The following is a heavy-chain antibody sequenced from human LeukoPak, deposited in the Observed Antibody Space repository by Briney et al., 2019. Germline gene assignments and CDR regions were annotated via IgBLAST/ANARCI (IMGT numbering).Heavy chain of an antibody. CDR1: GGSFSDYH. CDR2: IYHSGST. CDR3: ARSITMVRGVTTLGWFDP. V-gene: IGHV4-34*01. Sequence: SETLSLTCAVYGGSFSDYHWSWIRQPPGKGLEWIGSIYHSGSTYYNPSLKSRVTISVDTSKNQFSLKLSSVTAADTAVYYCARSITMVRGVTTLGWFDPWGQGTLVTVSS. D-gene: IGHD3-10*01. J-gene: IGHJ5*02.